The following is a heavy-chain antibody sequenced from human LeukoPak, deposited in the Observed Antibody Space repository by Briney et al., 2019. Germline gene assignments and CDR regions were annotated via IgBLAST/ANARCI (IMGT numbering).Heavy chain of an antibody. D-gene: IGHD6-13*01. CDR2: IIPIFGTA. Sequence: ASVKVSCKASGGTFSSYAISWVRQAPGQGLEWMGGIIPIFGTANYAQKFQGRVTITADESTSTAYMELSSLRSEDTAVYYCARTEIAAAGTFKYFDYWGQGTLVTVSS. V-gene: IGHV1-69*13. J-gene: IGHJ4*02. CDR3: ARTEIAAAGTFKYFDY. CDR1: GGTFSSYA.